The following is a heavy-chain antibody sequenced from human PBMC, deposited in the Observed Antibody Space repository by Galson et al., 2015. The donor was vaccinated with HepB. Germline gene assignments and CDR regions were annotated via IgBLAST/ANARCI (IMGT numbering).Heavy chain of an antibody. CDR1: GFTFSSYA. V-gene: IGHV3-30-3*01. CDR3: ARGGIEFGFWSGIAYYYYGMDV. D-gene: IGHD3-3*01. CDR2: ISYDGSNK. Sequence: SLRLSCAASGFTFSSYAMHWVRQAPGKGLEWVAVISYDGSNKYYADSVKGRFTISRDNSKNTLYLQMNSLRAEDTAVYYCARGGIEFGFWSGIAYYYYGMDVWGQGTTVTVSS. J-gene: IGHJ6*02.